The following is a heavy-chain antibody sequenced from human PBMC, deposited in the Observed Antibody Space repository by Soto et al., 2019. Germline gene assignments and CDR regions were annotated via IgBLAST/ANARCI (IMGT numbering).Heavy chain of an antibody. D-gene: IGHD3-10*01. CDR3: ARAYGAGSFDF. J-gene: IGHJ5*01. CDR1: GYTFRSYD. Sequence: QVQLVQSGAEVKKPGAAVKVSCTGSGYTFRSYDIHWVRQATGQGLEWMGWVNPNTGNTGYAQKCQGRVTMTRDMSKSSAYMEVNSLTSEDTDMYYCARAYGAGSFDFWGQGTLVSVSS. CDR2: VNPNTGNT. V-gene: IGHV1-8*01.